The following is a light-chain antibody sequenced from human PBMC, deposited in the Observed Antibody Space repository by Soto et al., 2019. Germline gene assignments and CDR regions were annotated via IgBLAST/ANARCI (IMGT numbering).Light chain of an antibody. J-gene: IGKJ1*01. CDR1: QNIDRW. V-gene: IGKV1-5*03. Sequence: DIQMTQSPSTLSASVGDRVTITCRASQNIDRWLAWYQQKPGKAPKFLIYWASSLESGVPSRFSGSGSGTEFTLTISSLQPDDFATYYCQQYKGYPRTFGQGTKVDIK. CDR3: QQYKGYPRT. CDR2: WAS.